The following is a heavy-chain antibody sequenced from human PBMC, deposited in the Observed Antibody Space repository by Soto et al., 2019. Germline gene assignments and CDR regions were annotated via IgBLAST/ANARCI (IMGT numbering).Heavy chain of an antibody. CDR3: AREGPAPYYYYGMDV. J-gene: IGHJ6*02. V-gene: IGHV1-18*01. Sequence: QVQLVQSGGEVKKPGASVKVSCKTSGYSFTSYGISWVRQAPGQGLEWMGWISAYNGNTNYAQKLQDRVTMTTDTSTSTAYMELRSLRSDDTAVYYCAREGPAPYYYYGMDVWGQGGTCTVSS. CDR1: GYSFTSYG. CDR2: ISAYNGNT.